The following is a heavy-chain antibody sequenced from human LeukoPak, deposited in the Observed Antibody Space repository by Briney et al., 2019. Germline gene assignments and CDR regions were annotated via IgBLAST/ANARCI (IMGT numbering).Heavy chain of an antibody. Sequence: GGSLRLSCTASGFTFGDYAMSWFRRAPGKGLEWVGFIRSKAYGGTTEYAASVKGRFTISRDDSKSIAYLQMNSLKTEDTAVYYCTRNQRWLRLIGTYFDYWGQGTLVTVSS. CDR3: TRNQRWLRLIGTYFDY. V-gene: IGHV3-49*03. J-gene: IGHJ4*02. CDR2: IRSKAYGGTT. D-gene: IGHD5-24*01. CDR1: GFTFGDYA.